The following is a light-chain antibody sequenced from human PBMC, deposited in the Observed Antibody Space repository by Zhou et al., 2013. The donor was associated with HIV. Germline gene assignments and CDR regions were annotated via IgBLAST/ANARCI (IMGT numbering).Light chain of an antibody. CDR2: RND. CDR3: ATWDDSVNSPV. V-gene: IGLV1-44*01. Sequence: QSVVTQPPSASGTPGRGSPFLVLETPPTSEGVLSTGTSSCQEPAPKLLIYRNDRRLSGVPDRISGSKSGTSASLAINGLQSEDEADYFCATWDDSVNSPVFGGGTKLTVL. J-gene: IGLJ3*02. CDR1: PPTSEGVL.